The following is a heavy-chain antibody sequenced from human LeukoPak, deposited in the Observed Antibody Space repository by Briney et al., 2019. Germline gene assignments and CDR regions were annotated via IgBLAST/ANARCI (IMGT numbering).Heavy chain of an antibody. Sequence: GRSLRLSCAASGFTFSSYAMHWVRQAPGKGLEWVAVISYDGSNKYYADSVKGRFTISRDNSKNTLYLRMNSLRAEDTAVYYCARDKGGLYGDYDWGQGTLVTVSS. CDR1: GFTFSSYA. D-gene: IGHD4-17*01. CDR2: ISYDGSNK. CDR3: ARDKGGLYGDYD. J-gene: IGHJ4*02. V-gene: IGHV3-30-3*01.